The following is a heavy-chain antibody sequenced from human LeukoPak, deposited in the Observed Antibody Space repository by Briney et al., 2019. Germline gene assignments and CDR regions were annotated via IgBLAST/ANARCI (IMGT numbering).Heavy chain of an antibody. V-gene: IGHV1-18*01. CDR2: IGAYNGNT. CDR1: GYTFTSYG. J-gene: IGHJ6*02. D-gene: IGHD6-13*01. CDR3: ARDSRGSTRKNYYYYGMDV. Sequence: ASVKVSCKASGYTFTSYGISWVRQAPGQGLEWMGWIGAYNGNTNYAQKLQGRVTMTTDTSTSTAYMELRSLRSDDTAVYYCARDSRGSTRKNYYYYGMDVWGQGTTVTVSS.